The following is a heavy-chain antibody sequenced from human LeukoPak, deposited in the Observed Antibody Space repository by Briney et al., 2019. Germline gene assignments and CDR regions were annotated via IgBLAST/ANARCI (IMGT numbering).Heavy chain of an antibody. CDR3: ARGYSSGWYIVDYYYGMDV. D-gene: IGHD6-19*01. J-gene: IGHJ6*02. CDR2: IYHSGST. V-gene: IGHV4-4*02. CDR1: GFTFSSYSM. Sequence: PGGPLRLSCAASGFTFSSYSMNWVRQAPGKGLEWIGEIYHSGSTNYNPSLKSRVTISVDKSKNQFSLKLSSVTAADTAVYYCARGYSSGWYIVDYYYGMDVWGQGTTVTVSS.